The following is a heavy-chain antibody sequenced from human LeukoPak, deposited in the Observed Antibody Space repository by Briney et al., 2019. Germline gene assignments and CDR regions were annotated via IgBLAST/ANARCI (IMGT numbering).Heavy chain of an antibody. Sequence: SETLSLTCTVSGGSISSSSYFWGWIRQPAGKGLEWIGSIYYSGSTYYNPSLKSRVTISVDTSKNQFSLKLTSVTASDTAVYYCARYRFGGFYYFDYWGQGTLVTVSS. CDR3: ARYRFGGFYYFDY. D-gene: IGHD3-10*01. CDR1: GGSISSSSYF. CDR2: IYYSGST. J-gene: IGHJ4*02. V-gene: IGHV4-39*01.